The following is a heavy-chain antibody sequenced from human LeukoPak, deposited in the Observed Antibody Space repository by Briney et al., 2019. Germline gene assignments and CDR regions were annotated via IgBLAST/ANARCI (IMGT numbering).Heavy chain of an antibody. J-gene: IGHJ4*02. V-gene: IGHV1-18*03. CDR3: ARDLQNYDYVWGSYREFDY. Sequence: ASVKVSCKASGYTFTSYGISWVRQAPGQGLEWMGWNSAYNGNTNYAQKLQGRVTMTTDTSTSTAYMELRSLRSDDMAVYYCARDLQNYDYVWGSYREFDYWGQGTLVTVSS. CDR2: NSAYNGNT. CDR1: GYTFTSYG. D-gene: IGHD3-16*02.